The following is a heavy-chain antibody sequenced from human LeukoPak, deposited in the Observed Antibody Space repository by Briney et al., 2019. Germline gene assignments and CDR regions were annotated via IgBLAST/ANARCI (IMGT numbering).Heavy chain of an antibody. CDR2: INPNSGGT. D-gene: IGHD2-15*01. Sequence: ASVKVSCKASGYTFTGYYMHWVRQAPGQGLEWMGWINPNSGGTNYAQKFQGRVTMTRDTSISTAYMELSRLRSDDTAVYYCASGYCSGGSCYSFDYWGQGTLVTVSS. CDR3: ASGYCSGGSCYSFDY. V-gene: IGHV1-2*02. J-gene: IGHJ4*02. CDR1: GYTFTGYY.